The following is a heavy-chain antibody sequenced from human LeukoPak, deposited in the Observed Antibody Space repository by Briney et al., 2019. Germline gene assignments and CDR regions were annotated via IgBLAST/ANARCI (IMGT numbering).Heavy chain of an antibody. CDR2: IIPLFGTA. D-gene: IGHD6-13*01. V-gene: IGHV1-69*01. CDR1: GRTFSSYA. Sequence: SVELSCKASGRTFSSYAISWARHPPGQGLEWVGGIIPLFGTANYAEMFEGSLPITADESTSTAYMELSSLRSEDTTVYYCARGEASSWYNNSWGQGTLVTVSS. J-gene: IGHJ4*02. CDR3: ARGEASSWYNNS.